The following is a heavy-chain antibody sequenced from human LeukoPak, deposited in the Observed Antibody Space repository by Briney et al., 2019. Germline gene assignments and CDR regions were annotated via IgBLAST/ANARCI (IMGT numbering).Heavy chain of an antibody. Sequence: GGSLRLSCAASGFTFSTYEMNWVRQAPGKGLEWASHISGSGGAIYYADSVKGRFTISRDNAKNSLYLQMNSLRAEDTAVYYCARRYCSSTTCTLDYWGQRTLVTVSS. D-gene: IGHD2-2*01. V-gene: IGHV3-48*03. CDR3: ARRYCSSTTCTLDY. J-gene: IGHJ4*02. CDR1: GFTFSTYE. CDR2: ISGSGGAI.